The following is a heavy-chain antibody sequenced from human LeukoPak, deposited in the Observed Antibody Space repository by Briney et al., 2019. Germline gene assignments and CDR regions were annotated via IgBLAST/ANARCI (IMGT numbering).Heavy chain of an antibody. J-gene: IGHJ4*02. CDR1: GFTFSSYA. D-gene: IGHD3-10*01. CDR3: AKDPGYYGSGSYPTY. Sequence: GGSLRLSCAASGFTFSSYAMSWVRQAPGKGLEWVSGISTSGGSTYYADSVKGRFTTSRDNSKNTLYLQMNSLRAEDTAIYYCAKDPGYYGSGSYPTYWGQGTLVTVSS. CDR2: ISTSGGST. V-gene: IGHV3-23*01.